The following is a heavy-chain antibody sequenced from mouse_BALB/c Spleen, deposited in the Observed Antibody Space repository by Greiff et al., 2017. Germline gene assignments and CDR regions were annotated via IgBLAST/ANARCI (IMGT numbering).Heavy chain of an antibody. V-gene: IGHV14-3*02. CDR3: AYRYDGAMDY. Sequence: EVQLVESGAELVKPGASVKLSCTASGFNFNDTYMNWVKQRPEQGLEWIGRIDPANGNTKYDPKFQGKATITADTSTNTAYLQLSSLTSEDTAVYCDAYRYDGAMDYWGQGTSVTVSS. CDR1: GFNFNDTY. J-gene: IGHJ4*01. D-gene: IGHD2-14*01. CDR2: IDPANGNT.